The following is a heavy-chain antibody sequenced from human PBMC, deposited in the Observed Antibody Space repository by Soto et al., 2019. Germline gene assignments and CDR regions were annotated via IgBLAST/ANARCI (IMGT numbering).Heavy chain of an antibody. CDR3: ARDRNWDSSGWYEFDY. Sequence: SETLSLTCTVSGGSISSYYWSWIRQPPGKGLEWIGYIYYSGSTNYNPSLKSRVTISVDTSKNQFSLKLSSVAAADTAVYYCARDRNWDSSGWYEFDYWGQGSLVTVAS. J-gene: IGHJ4*02. V-gene: IGHV4-59*12. CDR1: GGSISSYY. CDR2: IYYSGST. D-gene: IGHD6-19*01.